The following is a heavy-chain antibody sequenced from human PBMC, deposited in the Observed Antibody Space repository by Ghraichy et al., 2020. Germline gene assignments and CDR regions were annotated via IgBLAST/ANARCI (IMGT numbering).Heavy chain of an antibody. J-gene: IGHJ4*02. V-gene: IGHV1-8*01. CDR1: GYTFTSYD. Sequence: ASVKVSCKASGYTFTSYDINWVRQATGQGLEWMGWMNPNSGNTGYAQKFQGRVTMTRNTSISTAYMELSSLRSEDTAVYYCARYRIVYKTLDYWGQGTLVTVSS. CDR2: MNPNSGNT. CDR3: ARYRIVYKTLDY. D-gene: IGHD3-22*01.